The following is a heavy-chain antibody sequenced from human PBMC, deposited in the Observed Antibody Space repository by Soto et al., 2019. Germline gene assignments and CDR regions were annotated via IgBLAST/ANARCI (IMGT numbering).Heavy chain of an antibody. CDR1: GGSFSNYY. D-gene: IGHD6-19*01. J-gene: IGHJ3*02. CDR3: ARPRDQWQFDSFDI. V-gene: IGHV4-34*01. Sequence: SETLSLTCAVHGGSFSNYYWTWVRQPPGKGLEWIGEMSDGGSTNYSPSLKGRVTMSVDTSKKQFALRLTSVSAADTAVYYCARPRDQWQFDSFDIWGQGTMVTVSS. CDR2: MSDGGST.